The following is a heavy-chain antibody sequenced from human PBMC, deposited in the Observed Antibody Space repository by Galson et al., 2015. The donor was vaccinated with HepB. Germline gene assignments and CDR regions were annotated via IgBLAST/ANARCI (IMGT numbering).Heavy chain of an antibody. V-gene: IGHV3-33*06. Sequence: SLRLSCAASGFTFGNYGMHWVRQAPGKGLEWVAVIWNDGNNRYYSDSVKGRFSISRDNSKNTLYLQMNSLRAEDTAMYYCAKDAYKSSYYFDSWGQGALVTAPS. J-gene: IGHJ4*02. CDR1: GFTFGNYG. D-gene: IGHD3-16*01. CDR2: IWNDGNNR. CDR3: AKDAYKSSYYFDS.